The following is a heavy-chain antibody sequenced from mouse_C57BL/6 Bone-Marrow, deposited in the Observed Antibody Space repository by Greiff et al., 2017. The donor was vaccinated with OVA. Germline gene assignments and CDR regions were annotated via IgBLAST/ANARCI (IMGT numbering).Heavy chain of an antibody. CDR3: ARLGTTVVATRYAMDY. CDR1: GYTFTSYW. D-gene: IGHD1-1*01. J-gene: IGHJ4*01. CDR2: IYPGSGST. V-gene: IGHV1-55*01. Sequence: QVQLQQSGAELVKPGASVKMSCKASGYTFTSYWITWVKQRPGQGLEWIGDIYPGSGSTNYNEKFKSKATLTVDTSSSTAYMQLSSLTSEDSAVYYCARLGTTVVATRYAMDYWGQGTSVTVSS.